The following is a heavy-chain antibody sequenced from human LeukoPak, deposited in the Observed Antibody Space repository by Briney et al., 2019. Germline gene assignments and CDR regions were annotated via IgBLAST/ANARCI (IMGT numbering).Heavy chain of an antibody. CDR2: INQDGSEK. J-gene: IGHJ4*02. CDR3: ARNFATDY. Sequence: PGGSLRLSCAASGFTFSSCWMSWVRQAPGKGLEWVANINQDGSEKYYVVSVKGRFTISRDNAKNSLYLQMNSLRAEDTAVYYCARNFATDYWGQGTLVTVSS. V-gene: IGHV3-7*05. CDR1: GFTFSSCW. D-gene: IGHD1-26*01.